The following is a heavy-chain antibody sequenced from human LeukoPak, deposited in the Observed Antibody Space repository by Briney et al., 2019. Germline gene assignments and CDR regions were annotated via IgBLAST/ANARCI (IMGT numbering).Heavy chain of an antibody. J-gene: IGHJ4*02. CDR2: IYPGDSDT. CDR3: ARDSSSWYESYFDY. Sequence: RAGESLKISCKGSGYSFTSYWIGWVRQMPGKGLGWMGIIYPGDSDTRYSPSFQGQVTISADKSISTAYLQWSSLKASDTAMYYCARDSSSWYESYFDYWGQGTLVTVSS. CDR1: GYSFTSYW. D-gene: IGHD6-13*01. V-gene: IGHV5-51*01.